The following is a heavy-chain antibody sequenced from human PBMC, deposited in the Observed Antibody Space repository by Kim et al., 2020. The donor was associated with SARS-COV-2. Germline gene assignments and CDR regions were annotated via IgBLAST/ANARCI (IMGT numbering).Heavy chain of an antibody. J-gene: IGHJ6*02. CDR1: GFTFSSYG. CDR2: ISYDGSNK. V-gene: IGHV3-30*18. Sequence: GGSLRLSCAASGFTFSSYGMHWVRQAPGKGLEWVAVISYDGSNKYYADSVKGRFTISRDNSKNTLYLQMNSLRAEDTAVYYCAKDAPPGYCSGGSCYGYYSYGMDVWGQGTPVTVPS. D-gene: IGHD2-15*01. CDR3: AKDAPPGYCSGGSCYGYYSYGMDV.